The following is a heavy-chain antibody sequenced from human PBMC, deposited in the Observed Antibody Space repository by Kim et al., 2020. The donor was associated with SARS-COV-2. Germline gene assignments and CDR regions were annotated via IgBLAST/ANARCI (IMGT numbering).Heavy chain of an antibody. V-gene: IGHV3-23*01. J-gene: IGHJ4*02. CDR3: VRKNWYWFDY. D-gene: IGHD1-7*01. CDR2: ISASGDST. CDR1: GFIFSKYA. Sequence: GGSLRLSCEVSGFIFSKYAMSWVRQAPGKGLEWVSYISASGDSTEYPDTVRGRFTVSRDNSKNVLYLQMSSLSGDDTARYYCVRKNWYWFDYWGRGTLLTVSS.